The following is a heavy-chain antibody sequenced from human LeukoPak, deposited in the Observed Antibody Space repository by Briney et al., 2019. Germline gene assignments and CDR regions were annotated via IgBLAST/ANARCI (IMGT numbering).Heavy chain of an antibody. V-gene: IGHV4-39*01. CDR1: GGSISSSSYY. Sequence: SETLSLTCTVSGGSISSSSYYWGWIRQPPGKGLEWIGSIYYSGSTYYNPSLKSRVTISVDTSKNQFSLKLSSVTAADTAVYYFARVGYCSSTSCYFGDHYYGMDVWGQGTTVTVSS. CDR2: IYYSGST. CDR3: ARVGYCSSTSCYFGDHYYGMDV. D-gene: IGHD2-2*01. J-gene: IGHJ6*02.